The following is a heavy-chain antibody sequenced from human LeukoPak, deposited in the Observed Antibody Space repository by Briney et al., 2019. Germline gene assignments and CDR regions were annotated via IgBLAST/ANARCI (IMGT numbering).Heavy chain of an antibody. CDR1: GYSFTSYE. D-gene: IGHD3-10*01. J-gene: IGHJ6*02. Sequence: ASAKVTCKTSGYSFTSYEINWVRQATGQGPEWMGGMNVNSGKVRYAQRFQGRVTMTRKTSISTAYMELSGLRSDDTAVYYCTRLREWFGEADYYHFAMDVWGQGTAVTVSS. CDR2: MNVNSGKV. CDR3: TRLREWFGEADYYHFAMDV. V-gene: IGHV1-8*02.